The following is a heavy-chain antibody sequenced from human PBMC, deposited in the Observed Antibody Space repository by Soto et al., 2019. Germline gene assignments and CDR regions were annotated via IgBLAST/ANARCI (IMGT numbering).Heavy chain of an antibody. J-gene: IGHJ6*02. D-gene: IGHD2-15*01. CDR2: ISGSGGST. CDR3: AKDLVGVLGYCSGGSCPEGVTGTDYYYGMDV. CDR1: GFTFSSYA. V-gene: IGHV3-23*01. Sequence: GGSLRLSCAASGFTFSSYAMSWVRQAPGKGLEWVSAISGSGGSTYYADSVKGRFPISRDNSKNTLYLQMNSLRAEDTAVYYCAKDLVGVLGYCSGGSCPEGVTGTDYYYGMDVWGQGTTVTVSS.